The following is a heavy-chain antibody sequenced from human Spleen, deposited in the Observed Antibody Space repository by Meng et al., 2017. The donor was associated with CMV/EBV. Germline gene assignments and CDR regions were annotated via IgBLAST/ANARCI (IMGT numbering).Heavy chain of an antibody. D-gene: IGHD3-10*01. CDR1: GFTFSSYG. CDR3: ARDRRSRGRFDY. V-gene: IGHV3-74*01. J-gene: IGHJ4*02. Sequence: GESLKISCAASGFTFSSYGMHWVRQAPGKGLVWVARINRDGSDIDYADSVKGRFTISRDNAKNSLYLQMNSLRAEDTAVYYCARDRRSRGRFDYWGQGTLVTVSS. CDR2: INRDGSDI.